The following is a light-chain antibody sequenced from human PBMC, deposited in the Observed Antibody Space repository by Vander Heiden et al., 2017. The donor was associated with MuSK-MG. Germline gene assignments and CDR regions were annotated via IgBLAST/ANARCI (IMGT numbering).Light chain of an antibody. CDR2: KVS. Sequence: DVVMTQCPLSLPVTLGQPASIPCRSSQSLVYSDGNTYLNWFQQRPGHAPRRLIYKVSNRDSGVGDRFSGSGEGTDVTLKISRGEAEDVGVYCCMQGTRGHAELTFGGGTKVEIK. CDR1: QSLVYSDGNTY. J-gene: IGKJ4*01. CDR3: MQGTRGHAELT. V-gene: IGKV2-30*01.